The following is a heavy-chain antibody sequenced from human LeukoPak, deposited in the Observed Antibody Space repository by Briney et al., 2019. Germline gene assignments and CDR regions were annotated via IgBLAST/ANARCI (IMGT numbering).Heavy chain of an antibody. CDR3: ARDRDGSGYFDY. Sequence: SETLSLTCGVYGVSFSSSNWWSWVRQPPGKGLEWIGEIYHSGSTNYNPSLKSRVTISVDKSKNQFSLKLSSVTAADTAVYYCARDRDGSGYFDYWGQGTLVTVYS. CDR2: IYHSGST. V-gene: IGHV4-4*02. J-gene: IGHJ4*02. CDR1: GVSFSSSNW. D-gene: IGHD3-10*01.